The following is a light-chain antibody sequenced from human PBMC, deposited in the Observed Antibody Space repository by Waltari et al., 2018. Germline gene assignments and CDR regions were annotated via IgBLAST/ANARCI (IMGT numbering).Light chain of an antibody. CDR2: GAS. CDR1: QSIKTN. V-gene: IGKV3-15*01. CDR3: QQYNNWPPVFT. Sequence: EIVLTQSPATLSVSPGERATLSCRASQSIKTNLACYQQRPGQAPRLLIHGASNRAAGVPARFSGSGSGTDFTLTISSLRSEDFALYYCQQYNNWPPVFTFGPGTKLDIK. J-gene: IGKJ3*01.